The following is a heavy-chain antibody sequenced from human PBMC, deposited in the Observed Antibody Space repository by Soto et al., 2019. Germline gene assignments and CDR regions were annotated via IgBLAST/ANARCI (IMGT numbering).Heavy chain of an antibody. V-gene: IGHV3-30-3*01. J-gene: IGHJ4*02. Sequence: GGSLRLSCAASGFTLSNHAFHWVRQAPGKGLEWVAVISYDGVNQYYADSVKGRFTISRDNSQNTVYLQMSSLRREDTAVYYCARGIQLWLRLFDYWGQGTLVTFSS. CDR3: ARGIQLWLRLFDY. CDR2: ISYDGVNQ. D-gene: IGHD1-1*01. CDR1: GFTLSNHA.